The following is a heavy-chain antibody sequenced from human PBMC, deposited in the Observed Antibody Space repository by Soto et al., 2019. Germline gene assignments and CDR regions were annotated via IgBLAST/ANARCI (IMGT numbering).Heavy chain of an antibody. J-gene: IGHJ4*01. CDR1: GFTFNSNW. CDR3: SKPLDY. Sequence: GGSLRLSCAASGFTFNSNWMDWVRQAPGKGLEWVANINQDGSEKNYVDSVKGRFTISRDNAKNSLYLQMSSLPAEDSALYYCSKPLDYWGHGALVTVSS. V-gene: IGHV3-7*01. CDR2: INQDGSEK.